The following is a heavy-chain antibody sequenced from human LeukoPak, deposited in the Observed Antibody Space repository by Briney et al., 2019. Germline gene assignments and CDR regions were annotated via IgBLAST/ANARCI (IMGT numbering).Heavy chain of an antibody. D-gene: IGHD6-13*01. V-gene: IGHV3-7*01. CDR1: GFTFNSYW. J-gene: IGHJ4*02. Sequence: PGGSLRLSCAASGFTFNSYWMIWVRQAPGKGLEWVANINPDGSGKYYVDSVKGRFTISRDDAKKSLYLQMNSLRVEDTAIYYCARQSSGIAATDKIDYWGQGTLVTVSS. CDR2: INPDGSGK. CDR3: ARQSSGIAATDKIDY.